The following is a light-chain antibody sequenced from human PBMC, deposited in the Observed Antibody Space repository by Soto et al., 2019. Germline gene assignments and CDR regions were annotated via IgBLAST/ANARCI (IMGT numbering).Light chain of an antibody. CDR2: SAS. CDR3: QQYGSPPRT. CDR1: QSVTNSY. Sequence: EIVLTQSPGTLSLSPGERATLSCRASQSVTNSYLAWYQQKPGQAPRLLIYSASSRATGVPDRFSGSESGTDFTLTISRLEPEDFAVYYWQQYGSPPRTFGGGTKVEIK. V-gene: IGKV3-20*01. J-gene: IGKJ4*01.